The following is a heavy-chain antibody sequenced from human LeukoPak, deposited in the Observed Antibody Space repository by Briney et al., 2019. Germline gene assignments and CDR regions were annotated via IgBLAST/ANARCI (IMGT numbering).Heavy chain of an antibody. V-gene: IGHV4-39*01. J-gene: IGHJ2*01. D-gene: IGHD6-6*01. CDR1: GGSISSSSYY. CDR2: IYYGGST. CDR3: ARPYSRSDWYFDL. Sequence: SGTLSLTCTVSGGSISSSSYYWGWIRQPPGKGLEWIGNIYYGGSTYYNPSLKSRVTISVDTPKNQFSLKLTSVTAADTAVYYCARPYSRSDWYFDLWGRGTLVTVSS.